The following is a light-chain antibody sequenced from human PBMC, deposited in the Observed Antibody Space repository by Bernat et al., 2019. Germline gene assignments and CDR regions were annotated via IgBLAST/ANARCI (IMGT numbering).Light chain of an antibody. J-gene: IGLJ3*02. CDR3: SSYTSSSTLVV. CDR1: SSDVGGYNY. Sequence: QSALTQPASVSGSPGQSITISCTGTSSDVGGYNYVSWYQQHPGKAPKLMIYDVSNRPSGVSNRFSGSKSGNTASLTISGLQAEDEDDYYCSSYTSSSTLVVCGGGTKLTVL. CDR2: DVS. V-gene: IGLV2-14*03.